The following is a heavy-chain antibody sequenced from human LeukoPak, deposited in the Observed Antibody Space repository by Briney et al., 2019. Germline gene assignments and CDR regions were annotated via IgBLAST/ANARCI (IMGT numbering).Heavy chain of an antibody. CDR3: AKDRRIVTMVRGVFGY. V-gene: IGHV3-23*01. D-gene: IGHD3-10*01. Sequence: GGTLRLSCAASGFIFNNYALSWVRQTPGKGREWVSAISGSGGSTYYADSVKGRFTISRDNSKNTLYLQMNSLRAEDTAVYYCAKDRRIVTMVRGVFGYWGQGTLVTVSS. J-gene: IGHJ4*02. CDR2: ISGSGGST. CDR1: GFIFNNYA.